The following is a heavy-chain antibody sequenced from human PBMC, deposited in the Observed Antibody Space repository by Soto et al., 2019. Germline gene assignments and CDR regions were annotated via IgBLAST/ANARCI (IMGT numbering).Heavy chain of an antibody. Sequence: SLRLSCAASGFTFSSYAMSWVRQAPGKGLEWVSAISGSGGSTYYADSVKGRFTISRDNSKNTLYLQMNSLRAEDTAVYYCAKDSRYDFWSGYFDYWGQGTLVTVSS. V-gene: IGHV3-23*01. CDR1: GFTFSSYA. J-gene: IGHJ4*02. CDR2: ISGSGGST. D-gene: IGHD3-3*01. CDR3: AKDSRYDFWSGYFDY.